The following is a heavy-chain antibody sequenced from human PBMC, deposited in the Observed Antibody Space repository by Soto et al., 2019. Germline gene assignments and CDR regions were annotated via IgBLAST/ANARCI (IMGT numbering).Heavy chain of an antibody. Sequence: EVQLVESGGGLVQPGGSLRLSCAASGFSVSSYYMSWVRQAPGKGLEWVSVIYSGGSTYYADSVKGRFTISRDNSKNTLYLQMKSLRAEDTAVYYCVIQGALYWGQGTLVTVSS. CDR2: IYSGGST. CDR1: GFSVSSYY. J-gene: IGHJ4*02. CDR3: VIQGALY. V-gene: IGHV3-66*04.